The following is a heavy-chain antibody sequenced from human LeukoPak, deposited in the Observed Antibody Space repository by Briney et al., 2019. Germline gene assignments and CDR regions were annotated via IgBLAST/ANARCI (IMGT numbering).Heavy chain of an antibody. CDR2: ISGSGGST. J-gene: IGHJ4*02. D-gene: IGHD3-10*01. V-gene: IGHV3-23*01. CDR3: AKGTYLAVVPAGIHPWGGPLYGSGSYYPYYY. CDR1: GFTFSSYA. Sequence: GGSLRLSCAASGFTFSSYAMSWVRQAPGKGLEWVSAISGSGGSTYYADSVKGRFTISRDNSKNTLYLQMNSLRAEDTAVYYCAKGTYLAVVPAGIHPWGGPLYGSGSYYPYYYWGQGTLVTVSS.